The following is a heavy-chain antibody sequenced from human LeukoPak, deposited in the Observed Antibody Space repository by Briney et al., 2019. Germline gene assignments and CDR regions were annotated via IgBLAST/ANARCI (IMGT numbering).Heavy chain of an antibody. V-gene: IGHV1-18*03. CDR1: GYTFTSYG. CDR2: ISAYNGNT. J-gene: IGHJ4*02. CDR3: ARGFRDSSGRKPDY. D-gene: IGHD3-22*01. Sequence: ASVTVSFKASGYTFTSYGISWVRQAPGQGLEWMGWISAYNGNTNYAQKLQDRVTMTRNTSINTAYMELSSLRSEDMAVYYCARGFRDSSGRKPDYWGQGTLVTVSS.